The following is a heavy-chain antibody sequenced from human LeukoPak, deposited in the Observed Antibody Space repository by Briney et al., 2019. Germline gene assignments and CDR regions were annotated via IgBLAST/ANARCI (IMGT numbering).Heavy chain of an antibody. CDR2: INPSGGST. CDR1: GYTFSSSP. J-gene: IGHJ4*02. CDR3: ARDVSSVWSNYFDY. V-gene: IGHV1-46*01. Sequence: PGASVKVSSKASGYTFSSSPMHWVRQAPGQGLEWMGIINPSGGSTSYAQKFQGRVTMTRDTSTSTVYMELSSLRSEDTAVYYCARDVSSVWSNYFDYWGQGTLVTVSS. D-gene: IGHD6-19*01.